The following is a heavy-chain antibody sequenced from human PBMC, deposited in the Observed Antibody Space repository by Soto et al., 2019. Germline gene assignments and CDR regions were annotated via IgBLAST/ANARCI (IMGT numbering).Heavy chain of an antibody. D-gene: IGHD3-10*01. V-gene: IGHV4-59*12. CDR2: IYYSGST. CDR3: ARELRFGEDYYGMDV. Sequence: PSETLSLTCTVSGGSISSYYWSWIRQPPGKGLEWIGYIYYSGSTIYNPSLKSRVTISVDTSKNQFSLKLSSVTAADTAVYYCARELRFGEDYYGMDVWGQGTTVTVSS. CDR1: GGSISSYY. J-gene: IGHJ6*02.